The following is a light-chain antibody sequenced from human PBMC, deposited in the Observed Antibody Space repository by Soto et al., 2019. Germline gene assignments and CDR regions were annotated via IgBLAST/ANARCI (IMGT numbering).Light chain of an antibody. V-gene: IGLV2-14*01. CDR1: SSDVGGYNY. J-gene: IGLJ1*01. CDR2: EVS. Sequence: QSALTQPASVSGSPGQSITISCTGTSSDVGGYNYVSWYQQHPGKAPKLMIYEVSNRPSGVSNRFSGSKSGNTASLTISGLQAEDEADYYCSSYTSSSPYVFGTGNQLTVL. CDR3: SSYTSSSPYV.